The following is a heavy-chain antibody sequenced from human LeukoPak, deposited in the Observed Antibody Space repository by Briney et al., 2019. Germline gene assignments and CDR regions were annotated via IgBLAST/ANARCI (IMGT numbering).Heavy chain of an antibody. J-gene: IGHJ6*02. CDR2: INSAGST. CDR3: AKSSSLGFGLYYYGMDV. CDR1: GFTFSSYA. V-gene: IGHV3-23*01. D-gene: IGHD3/OR15-3a*01. Sequence: PGGSLRLSCAASGFTFSSYAMSWVRQAPGKGLEWVSAINSAGSTYYADSVKGRFTISRDNSKNTLYLQMNSLRAEDTAVYYCAKSSSLGFGLYYYGMDVWGQGTTVTVSS.